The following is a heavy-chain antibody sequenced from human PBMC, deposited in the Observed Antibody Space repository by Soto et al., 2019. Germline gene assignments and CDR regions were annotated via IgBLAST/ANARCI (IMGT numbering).Heavy chain of an antibody. CDR3: AKSPKKTPDAFDI. Sequence: GGSLRLSCAASGVTFSSYAMSWVRQAPGKGLEWVSAISGSGGSTYYADSVKGRFTISRDNSKNTLYLQMNSLRAEDTAVYYCAKSPKKTPDAFDIWGQGTMVTVSS. CDR1: GVTFSSYA. V-gene: IGHV3-23*01. CDR2: ISGSGGST. J-gene: IGHJ3*02.